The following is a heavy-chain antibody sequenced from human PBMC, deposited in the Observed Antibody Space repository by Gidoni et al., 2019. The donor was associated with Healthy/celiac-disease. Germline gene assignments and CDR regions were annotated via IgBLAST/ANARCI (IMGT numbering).Heavy chain of an antibody. CDR1: GFTFCSYA. CDR3: AKDGREYCGGDCYSMDV. V-gene: IGHV3-23*01. D-gene: IGHD2-21*01. Sequence: EVQLLESGGGLVQPRGSLRLPCAASGFTFCSYAMSWVRSAPGKGLEWVSAISGSGGSTYYADSVKGRFTISRDNSKNTLYLQMNSLRAEDTAVYYCAKDGREYCGGDCYSMDVWGQGTTVTVSS. CDR2: ISGSGGST. J-gene: IGHJ6*02.